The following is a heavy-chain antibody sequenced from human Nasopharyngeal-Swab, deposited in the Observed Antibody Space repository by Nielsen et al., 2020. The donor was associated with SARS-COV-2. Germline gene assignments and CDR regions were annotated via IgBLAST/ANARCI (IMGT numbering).Heavy chain of an antibody. Sequence: GEALKISCAASGFTFHKAWMSRGRPAPGEGLEWVGRIKSKTDGGTTDYAAPVKGRFTISRDDSKNTLYLQMNSLKTEDTAVYYCTTDIVATNFDYWGQGTLVTVSS. V-gene: IGHV3-15*01. CDR1: GFTFHKAW. CDR3: TTDIVATNFDY. D-gene: IGHD5-12*01. J-gene: IGHJ4*02. CDR2: IKSKTDGGTT.